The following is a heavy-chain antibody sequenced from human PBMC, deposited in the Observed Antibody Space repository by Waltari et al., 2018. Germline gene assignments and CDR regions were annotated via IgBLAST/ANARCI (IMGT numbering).Heavy chain of an antibody. V-gene: IGHV1-2*06. CDR3: ARVLGYCSGGSCRRGWFDP. CDR1: GYTFTGYY. CDR2: INPNSGGT. J-gene: IGHJ5*02. D-gene: IGHD2-15*01. Sequence: QVQLVQSGAEVKKPGASVKVSCKASGYTFTGYYMHWVRPAPGQGLEWMGRINPNSGGTNYAQKFQGRVTMTRDTSISTAYMELSRLRSDDTAVYYCARVLGYCSGGSCRRGWFDPWGQGTLVTVSS.